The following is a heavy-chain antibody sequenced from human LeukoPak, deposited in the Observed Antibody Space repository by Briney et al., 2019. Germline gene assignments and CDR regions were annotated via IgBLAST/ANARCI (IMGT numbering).Heavy chain of an antibody. D-gene: IGHD2-2*01. J-gene: IGHJ4*02. CDR2: ISGSGGST. Sequence: GGSLRLSCAASGFTFSSYAMSWVRQAPGKGLEWVSAISGSGGSTYYADSVKGRFTISRDNSKNALYLQMNSLRAEDTAVYYCAKARRVVVPAAMSRYYFDYWGQGTLVTVSS. CDR1: GFTFSSYA. V-gene: IGHV3-23*01. CDR3: AKARRVVVPAAMSRYYFDY.